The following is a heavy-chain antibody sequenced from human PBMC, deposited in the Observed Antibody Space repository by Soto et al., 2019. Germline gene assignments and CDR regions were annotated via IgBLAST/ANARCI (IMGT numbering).Heavy chain of an antibody. V-gene: IGHV3-74*01. CDR3: ATLLAAEKNNWFDP. J-gene: IGHJ5*02. Sequence: GGSLRLSCAASGFTFSGDWMHWVRQAAGKGLVWVSRINMDGSSTNYADYVKGRFTISRDNAKNSLYLQMNSLRAEDTVVYYCATLLAAEKNNWFDPWGQGTLVTVSS. D-gene: IGHD6-13*01. CDR1: GFTFSGDW. CDR2: INMDGSST.